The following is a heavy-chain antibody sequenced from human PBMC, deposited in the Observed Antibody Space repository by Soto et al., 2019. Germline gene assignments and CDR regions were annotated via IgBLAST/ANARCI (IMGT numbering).Heavy chain of an antibody. Sequence: EVQLLESGGGLVQPGGSLRLSCAASGFTFSTYSMSWVRQAPGQGLEWVSAITGSGTNTYYVDSAKGRFNISRDNSKNTLYLQMNSLRAEDTAVYYCAKERDARGYFDYWGQGTLVTVSS. V-gene: IGHV3-23*01. D-gene: IGHD6-6*01. CDR1: GFTFSTYS. CDR2: ITGSGTNT. J-gene: IGHJ4*02. CDR3: AKERDARGYFDY.